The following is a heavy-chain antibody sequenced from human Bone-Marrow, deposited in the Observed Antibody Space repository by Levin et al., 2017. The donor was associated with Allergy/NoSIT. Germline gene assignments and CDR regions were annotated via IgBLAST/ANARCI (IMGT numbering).Heavy chain of an antibody. J-gene: IGHJ6*02. CDR1: GFTFSSYA. D-gene: IGHD6-13*01. Sequence: PGGSLRLSCAASGFTFSSYAMSWVRQAPGKGLEWVSAISGSGGSTYYADSVKGRFTISRDNSKNTLYLQMNSLRAEDTAVYYCAKDRGIAAGYYYYGMDVWGQGTTVTVSS. V-gene: IGHV3-23*01. CDR2: ISGSGGST. CDR3: AKDRGIAAGYYYYGMDV.